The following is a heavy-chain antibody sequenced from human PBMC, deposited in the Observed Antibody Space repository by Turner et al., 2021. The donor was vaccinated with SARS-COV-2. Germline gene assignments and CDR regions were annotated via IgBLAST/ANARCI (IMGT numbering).Heavy chain of an antibody. D-gene: IGHD3-10*01. CDR2: IYSGGST. CDR1: GFTVSRTY. J-gene: IGHJ4*02. V-gene: IGHV3-66*01. CDR3: AREVSGSSNTGVYFDY. Sequence: EVQLVESGGGLVQPEWSLRLSCSASGFTVSRTYMNWVCQAPGKGLEWVAIIYSGGSTFYSDSVKGRFTISRDNSKNTLDLQMNSLRAEDTAVYYCAREVSGSSNTGVYFDYWGQGTLVTVSS.